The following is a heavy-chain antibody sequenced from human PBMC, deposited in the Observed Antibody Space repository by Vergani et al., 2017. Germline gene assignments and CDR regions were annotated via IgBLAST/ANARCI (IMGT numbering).Heavy chain of an antibody. CDR3: AKSGRVEQAWASDY. V-gene: IGHV3-66*01. CDR1: GFTVSSNY. J-gene: IGHJ4*02. CDR2: IYSGGST. D-gene: IGHD1/OR15-1a*01. Sequence: EVQLVESGGGLVQPGGSLRLSCAASGFTVSSNYMSWVRQAPGKGLEWVSVIYSGGSTYYADSVKGRFTISRDNSKNTLYLQMNSLRAEDTAVYYCAKSGRVEQAWASDYWGQGTLVTVSS.